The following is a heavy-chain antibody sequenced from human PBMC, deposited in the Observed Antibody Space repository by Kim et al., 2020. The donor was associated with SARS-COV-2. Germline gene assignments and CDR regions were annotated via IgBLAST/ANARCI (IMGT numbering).Heavy chain of an antibody. Sequence: GGSLRLSCAASGFTFSSYSMNWVRQAPGKGLEWVSSISSSSSYIYYADSVKGRFTISRDNAKNSLYLQMNSLRAEDTAVYYCARESDGARGFGAVAGLYYYYYYGMDVRGQGTTVTVSS. CDR2: ISSSSSYI. D-gene: IGHD6-19*01. CDR1: GFTFSSYS. J-gene: IGHJ6*02. CDR3: ARESDGARGFGAVAGLYYYYYYGMDV. V-gene: IGHV3-21*01.